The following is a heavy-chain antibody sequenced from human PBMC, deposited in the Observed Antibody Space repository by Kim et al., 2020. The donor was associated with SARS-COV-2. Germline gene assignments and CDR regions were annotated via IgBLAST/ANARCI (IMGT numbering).Heavy chain of an antibody. Sequence: ASVKVSCKASGYTFTSYGISWVRQAPGQGLEWMGRISAYNGNTKYAQKLQGRVTMTTDTSTSTAYMELRSLRSEDTAVYYCARVSRQLVAGDYWGQGTLVTVSS. CDR3: ARVSRQLVAGDY. V-gene: IGHV1-18*01. D-gene: IGHD6-13*01. CDR1: GYTFTSYG. J-gene: IGHJ4*02. CDR2: ISAYNGNT.